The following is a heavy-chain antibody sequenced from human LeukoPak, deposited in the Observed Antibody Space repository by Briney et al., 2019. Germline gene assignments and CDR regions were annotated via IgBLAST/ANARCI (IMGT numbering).Heavy chain of an antibody. CDR2: IIPIFGTA. J-gene: IGHJ4*02. D-gene: IGHD3-10*01. CDR1: GGTFSSYA. CDR3: ARGAGDYYGSDYFDY. Sequence: SVKVSCKASGGTFSSYAISWVRQAPGQGLEWMGGIIPIFGTANYAQKFQGRVTITTDESTSIAYMELSSLRSEDTAVYYCARGAGDYYGSDYFDYWGQGTLVTVSS. V-gene: IGHV1-69*05.